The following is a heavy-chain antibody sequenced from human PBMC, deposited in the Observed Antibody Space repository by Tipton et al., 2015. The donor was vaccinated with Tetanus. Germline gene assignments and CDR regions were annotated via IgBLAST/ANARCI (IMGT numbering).Heavy chain of an antibody. Sequence: TLSLTCTVSGGSISSYYWTWIRQHPGQGLEWIGYIYYTGNTYYNPSLKSRVTLSIDMSRNQFSLRLSSVTAADTAVYFCARRVVGATLDYWGQGSLVSVSS. CDR2: IYYTGNT. J-gene: IGHJ4*02. D-gene: IGHD1-26*01. CDR3: ARRVVGATLDY. CDR1: GGSISSYY. V-gene: IGHV4-31*03.